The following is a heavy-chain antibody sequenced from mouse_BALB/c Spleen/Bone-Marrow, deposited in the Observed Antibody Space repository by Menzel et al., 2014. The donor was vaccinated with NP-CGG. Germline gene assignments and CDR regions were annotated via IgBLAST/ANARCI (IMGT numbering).Heavy chain of an antibody. D-gene: IGHD2-1*01. CDR2: IWRGGST. J-gene: IGHJ3*01. V-gene: IGHV2-5*01. CDR3: AKNEGKNSYGNYAFVY. Sequence: QVQLKESGPGLVQPSQSLSITCTVSGFSLTSYGVHWVRQSPGKGREWLGMIWRGGSTDYNAGFMSRLSITKDNSKSQVFFKMKSLQADDTAIYYCAKNEGKNSYGNYAFVYWGQGALVTVSA. CDR1: GFSLTSYG.